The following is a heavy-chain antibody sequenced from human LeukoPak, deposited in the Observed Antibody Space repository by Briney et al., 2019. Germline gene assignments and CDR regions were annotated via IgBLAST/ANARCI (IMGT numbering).Heavy chain of an antibody. CDR2: ISGSGNRT. V-gene: IGHV3-23*01. Sequence: GGSLRLSCAASRFTFSSYAMSWVRQAPGKGLEWVSSISGSGNRTYYADSVKGRFTISRDNSKNTLFLQMNSLRAEDTAVYYCAKNLYCGGGSCYPSALGMDVWGQGTTVTVSS. CDR1: RFTFSSYA. D-gene: IGHD2-15*01. J-gene: IGHJ6*02. CDR3: AKNLYCGGGSCYPSALGMDV.